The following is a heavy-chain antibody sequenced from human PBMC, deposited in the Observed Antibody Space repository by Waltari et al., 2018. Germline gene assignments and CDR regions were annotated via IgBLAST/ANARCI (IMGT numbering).Heavy chain of an antibody. CDR3: ARLFVDLFTGAHGAFDV. V-gene: IGHV3-30*04. J-gene: IGHJ3*01. CDR2: ISYDGSDK. CDR1: GFIFSSPA. Sequence: HVQLVESGGGVVQPGRSLRLSCAASGFIFSSPAMHWVRQAPGKGLEWVAVISYDGSDKYYADSVKGRFSISSDNSRNTLYLQMNSLRAEDTAVYYCARLFVDLFTGAHGAFDVWGQGTMVTVSS. D-gene: IGHD3-9*01.